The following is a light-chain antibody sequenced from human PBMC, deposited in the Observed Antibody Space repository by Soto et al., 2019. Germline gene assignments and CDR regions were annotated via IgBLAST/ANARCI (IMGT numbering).Light chain of an antibody. CDR1: SSDVGTYNY. CDR2: DVS. J-gene: IGLJ1*01. CDR3: AAWDDSLNGYV. Sequence: QSALTQPRSVSGSPGQSVTICCIGTSSDVGTYNYVSWFQQYPGKAPKVMISDVSKRPSGVPDRFSGSKSGNTASLAISGLQSEDEADYYCAAWDDSLNGYVFGTGTKLTVL. V-gene: IGLV2-11*01.